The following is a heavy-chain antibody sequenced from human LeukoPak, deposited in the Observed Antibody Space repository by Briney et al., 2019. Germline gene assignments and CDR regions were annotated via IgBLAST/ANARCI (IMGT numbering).Heavy chain of an antibody. CDR2: ISSSGSTI. Sequence: GGSLRLSCAASGVTFSSYEVNWVRQAPGKGLEWVSYISSSGSTIYYADSVKGRFTISRDNAKNSLYLQMNSLRAEDTAVYYCAELGITMIGGVWGKGTTVTISS. CDR3: AELGITMIGGV. J-gene: IGHJ6*04. V-gene: IGHV3-48*03. D-gene: IGHD3-10*02. CDR1: GVTFSSYE.